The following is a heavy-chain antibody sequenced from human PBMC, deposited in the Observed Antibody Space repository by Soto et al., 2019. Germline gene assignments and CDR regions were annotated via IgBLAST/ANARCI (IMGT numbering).Heavy chain of an antibody. J-gene: IGHJ5*02. CDR3: ARGQRFSDWFDP. CDR1: GGAINSYY. V-gene: IGHV4-4*07. CDR2: IYSSGST. Sequence: PSETLSLTCTVSGGAINSYYWTWIRQPAGKGLEWIGRIYSSGSTKYNPSLQSRVTMSLYTSKNQFSLRLTSVTAADTAVYYCARGQRFSDWFDPWGQGTLVTVSS. D-gene: IGHD3-3*01.